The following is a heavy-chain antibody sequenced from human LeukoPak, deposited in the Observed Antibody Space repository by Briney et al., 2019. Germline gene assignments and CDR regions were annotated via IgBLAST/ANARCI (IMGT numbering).Heavy chain of an antibody. Sequence: SETLSLTCTVSGGSISSYYWSWIRQPPGKGLEWIGYIYYSGSTNYNPSLKSRVTISVDTSKNQFSLKLSSVTAADTAVYYCARFVAAAGLPDSWGQGTLVTVSS. CDR3: ARFVAAAGLPDS. CDR2: IYYSGST. CDR1: GGSISSYY. V-gene: IGHV4-59*08. D-gene: IGHD6-13*01. J-gene: IGHJ4*02.